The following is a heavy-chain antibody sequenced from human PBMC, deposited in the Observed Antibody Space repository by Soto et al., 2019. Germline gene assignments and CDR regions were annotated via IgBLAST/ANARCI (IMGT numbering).Heavy chain of an antibody. CDR3: ARTLAGPAAIGNWFDP. V-gene: IGHV4-61*01. D-gene: IGHD2-2*02. CDR1: GGSVSSGSYY. CDR2: IYYSGST. J-gene: IGHJ5*02. Sequence: SETLSLTCSVSGGSVSSGSYYWSWIRQPPGKGLEWIGYIYYSGSTNYNPSLKSRVTISVDTSKNQFSLKLSSVTAADTAVYYCARTLAGPAAIGNWFDPWGQGTLVTVSS.